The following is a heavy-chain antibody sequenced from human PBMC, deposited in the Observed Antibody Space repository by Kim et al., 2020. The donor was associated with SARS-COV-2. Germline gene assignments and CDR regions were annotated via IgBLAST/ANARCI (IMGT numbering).Heavy chain of an antibody. D-gene: IGHD5-18*01. CDR2: INHSGST. Sequence: SETLSLTCAVYGGSFSGYYWSWIRQPPGKGLEWIGEINHSGSTNYNPSLKSRVTISVDTSKNQFSLKLSSVTAADTAVYYCAIDRGYSYGSWGQGTLVTV. J-gene: IGHJ5*02. V-gene: IGHV4-34*01. CDR1: GGSFSGYY. CDR3: AIDRGYSYGS.